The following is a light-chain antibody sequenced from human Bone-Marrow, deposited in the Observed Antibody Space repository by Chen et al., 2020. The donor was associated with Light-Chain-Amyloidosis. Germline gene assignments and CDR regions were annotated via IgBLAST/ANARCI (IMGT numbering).Light chain of an antibody. J-gene: IGLJ3*02. Sequence: YVLTRPSSVSVAPGPPATIACGGNNIGSTSVHWYQQTPGQAPLLVVYDDSDRPSGIPERLSGSNSGNTATLTISRVEAGDEADYYCQVWDRSSDRPVFGGGTKLTVL. CDR1: NIGSTS. V-gene: IGLV3-21*02. CDR2: DDS. CDR3: QVWDRSSDRPV.